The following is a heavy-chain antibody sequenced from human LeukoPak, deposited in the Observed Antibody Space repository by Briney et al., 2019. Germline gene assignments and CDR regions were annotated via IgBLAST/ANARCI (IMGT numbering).Heavy chain of an antibody. D-gene: IGHD5-18*01. Sequence: ASVKVSCKASGYTFTSYGISWVRQAPGQRLEWMGWISAYNGNTNYAQKLQGRVTMTTDTSTSTAYMELRSLRSDDTAVYYCARVFRATWIQLWPDQYNWFDPWGQGTLVTVSS. CDR2: ISAYNGNT. CDR1: GYTFTSYG. J-gene: IGHJ5*02. V-gene: IGHV1-18*01. CDR3: ARVFRATWIQLWPDQYNWFDP.